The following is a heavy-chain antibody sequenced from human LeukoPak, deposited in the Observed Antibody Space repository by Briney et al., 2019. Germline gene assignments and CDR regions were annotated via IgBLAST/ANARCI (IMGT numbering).Heavy chain of an antibody. CDR1: GGSISSSSHH. CDR3: TREYSSSSDY. V-gene: IGHV4-39*02. J-gene: IGHJ4*02. CDR2: IYYSGNT. D-gene: IGHD6-6*01. Sequence: SETLSLTCTASGGSISSSSHHWSWVRQPPGKGLEWIGSIYYSGNTYYNPSLKSRVTISVDTSKNQFSLKLTSVTAADTAVYYCTREYSSSSDYWGQGTLVTVSS.